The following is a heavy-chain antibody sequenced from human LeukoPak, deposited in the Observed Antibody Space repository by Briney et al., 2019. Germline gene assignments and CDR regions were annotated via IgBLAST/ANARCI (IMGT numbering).Heavy chain of an antibody. CDR3: ARGIFRITIFGVVKVEPSDY. CDR1: GGSISSSSYY. Sequence: PSETLSLTCTVSGGSISSSSYYWGWIRQPPGKGLEWIGSIYYSGSTYYNPSLKSRVTISVDTSKNQFSLKLSSVTAADTAVYYCARGIFRITIFGVVKVEPSDYWGQGTLVTVSS. J-gene: IGHJ4*02. V-gene: IGHV4-39*07. CDR2: IYYSGST. D-gene: IGHD3-3*01.